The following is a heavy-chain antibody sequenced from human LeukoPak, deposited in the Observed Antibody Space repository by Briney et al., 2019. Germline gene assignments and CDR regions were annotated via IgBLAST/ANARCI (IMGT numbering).Heavy chain of an antibody. Sequence: GASVKVSCKASGYIFTGYYMHWVRQAPGQGLEWMGWINPNSGDTNYAQKFQGRVTMTRDTSISTAYMGLSRLRSDDTAVYCCARDGDSYGDYSYYYMDVWGKGTTVTVSS. CDR1: GYIFTGYY. D-gene: IGHD5-18*01. J-gene: IGHJ6*03. V-gene: IGHV1-2*02. CDR2: INPNSGDT. CDR3: ARDGDSYGDYSYYYMDV.